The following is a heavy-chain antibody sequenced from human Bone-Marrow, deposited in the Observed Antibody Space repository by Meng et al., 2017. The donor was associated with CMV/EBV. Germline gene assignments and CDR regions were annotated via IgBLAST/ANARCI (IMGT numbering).Heavy chain of an antibody. CDR1: GYSISSGYY. V-gene: IGHV4-38-2*02. J-gene: IGHJ1*01. D-gene: IGHD3-3*01. CDR2: IYHSGST. Sequence: GSLRLSCTVSGYSISSGYYWGWIRQPPGKGLEWIGSIYHSGSTYYNPSLKSRVTISVDTSKNQFSLKLSSVTAADTAVYYCASRGGGDYDFWSGYWAEYFQHWGQGTLVTVSS. CDR3: ASRGGGDYDFWSGYWAEYFQH.